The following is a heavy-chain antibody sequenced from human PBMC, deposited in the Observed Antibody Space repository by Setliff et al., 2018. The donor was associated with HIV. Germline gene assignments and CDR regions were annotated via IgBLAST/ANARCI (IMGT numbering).Heavy chain of an antibody. V-gene: IGHV1-2*06. CDR1: GYTFTDYY. Sequence: ASVKVSCKASGYTFTDYYMHWVRQAPGQGLEWMGRINPNSGGTNYAQKFQGRVTMTRDTSISTAYMELSRLRSDDTAVYYCAREGRRFGHTLGWFDPWGQGTLVTVPS. D-gene: IGHD3-3*01. CDR3: AREGRRFGHTLGWFDP. J-gene: IGHJ5*02. CDR2: INPNSGGT.